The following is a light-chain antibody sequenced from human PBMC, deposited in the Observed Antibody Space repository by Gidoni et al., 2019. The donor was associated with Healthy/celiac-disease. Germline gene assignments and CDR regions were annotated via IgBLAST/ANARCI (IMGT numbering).Light chain of an antibody. CDR1: QSVNSDY. CDR2: GAS. V-gene: IGKV3-20*01. CDR3: QQYGRSPRT. J-gene: IGKJ1*01. Sequence: DIVLTQSPATVSLSPWAGVTLSCRASQSVNSDYLAWYQKKPGQAPKVLIAGASTRVTGVPDRFSGSGSATDFTLTISRLEPEDFAVYYCQQYGRSPRTFGQGTRVEIK.